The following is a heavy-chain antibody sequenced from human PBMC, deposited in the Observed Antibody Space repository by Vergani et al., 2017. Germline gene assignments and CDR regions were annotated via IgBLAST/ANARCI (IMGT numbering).Heavy chain of an antibody. V-gene: IGHV4-4*09. CDR1: GVSVTDYN. J-gene: IGHJ5*02. CDR3: AEDTHSWQRADR. CDR2: LSTTGGA. D-gene: IGHD6-13*01. Sequence: QAQLQESGPGLVKPSETLSLTCHVFGVSVTDYNCNWIRQPPGKGLEWIGSLSTTGGATHASNNPSLKSRVSISVDTSKSQFSLRLTSVTAADSAIYYCAEDTHSWQRADRWGQGLLVSVSS.